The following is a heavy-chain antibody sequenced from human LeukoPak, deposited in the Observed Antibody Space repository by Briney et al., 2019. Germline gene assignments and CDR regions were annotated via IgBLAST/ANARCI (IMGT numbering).Heavy chain of an antibody. V-gene: IGHV4-34*01. CDR3: ARGRAVRPVLLWFGELFPFYY. CDR1: GGSFSGYY. J-gene: IGHJ4*02. Sequence: SETLSLTCAVYGGSFSGYYWSWIRQPPGKGLEWIGEINHSGSTNYNPSLKSRVTISVDTSKNQFSLKLSSVTAADTAVYYCARGRAVRPVLLWFGELFPFYYWGQGTLVTVSS. CDR2: INHSGST. D-gene: IGHD3-10*01.